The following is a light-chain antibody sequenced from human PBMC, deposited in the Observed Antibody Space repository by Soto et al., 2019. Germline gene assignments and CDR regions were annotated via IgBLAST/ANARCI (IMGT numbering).Light chain of an antibody. CDR2: DND. J-gene: IGLJ1*01. V-gene: IGLV1-51*01. CDR3: GTWDDSLVSYV. CDR1: SKNIGDNH. Sequence: QSVLAQPPSVSAAPGQRVTVSCSGTSKNIGDNHVSWYQHVPGMAPKLVVYDNDRRPSELPGRFSGSKSGTSATLVITRLQTGDEADYYCGTWDDSLVSYVFGTGTNVTVL.